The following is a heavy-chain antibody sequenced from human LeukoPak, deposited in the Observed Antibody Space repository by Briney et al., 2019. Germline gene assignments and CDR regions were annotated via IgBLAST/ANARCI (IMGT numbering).Heavy chain of an antibody. D-gene: IGHD3-10*01. CDR3: ARALVRGAVNWFDP. Sequence: ASVKVSCKASGYTFTGSYMHWVRQAPGQGLKWMGWINPNSGGTNYAQKFQGRVTMTRDTSISTAYMELSRLRSDDTAVYYCARALVRGAVNWFDPWGQGTLVTVSS. V-gene: IGHV1-2*02. J-gene: IGHJ5*02. CDR2: INPNSGGT. CDR1: GYTFTGSY.